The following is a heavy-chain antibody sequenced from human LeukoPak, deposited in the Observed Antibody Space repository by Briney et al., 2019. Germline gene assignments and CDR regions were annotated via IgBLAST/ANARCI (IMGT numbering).Heavy chain of an antibody. CDR2: INHSGST. CDR3: ASRGSYHTPIDY. Sequence: SEPLSLTCAVYGGSFSGYYWSWIRQPPGKGLEWIGEINHSGSTNYNPSLKSRVTISVDTSKNQFSLKLSSVTAADTAVYYCASRGSYHTPIDYWGQGTLVTVSS. CDR1: GGSFSGYY. J-gene: IGHJ4*02. D-gene: IGHD1-26*01. V-gene: IGHV4-34*01.